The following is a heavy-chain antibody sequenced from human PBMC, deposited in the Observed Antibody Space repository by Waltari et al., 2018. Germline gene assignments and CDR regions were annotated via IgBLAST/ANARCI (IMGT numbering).Heavy chain of an antibody. V-gene: IGHV4-39*07. J-gene: IGHJ3*02. D-gene: IGHD1-1*01. Sequence: QLQLQESGPGLVKPSETLSLTCTVSGGPISSSSYYWVWIRHTPGKGLEWIGSIYYSGSTYYNPSLKSRVTISVDTSKNQFSLKLSSVTAADTAVYYCAREREGAFDIWGQGTMVTVSS. CDR1: GGPISSSSYY. CDR3: AREREGAFDI. CDR2: IYYSGST.